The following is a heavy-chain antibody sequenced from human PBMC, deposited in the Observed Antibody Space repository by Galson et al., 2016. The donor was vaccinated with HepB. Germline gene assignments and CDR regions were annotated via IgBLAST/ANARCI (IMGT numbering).Heavy chain of an antibody. J-gene: IGHJ3*02. Sequence: SLRLSCAASGFTFSSYGMHWVRQAPGKGLEWVAVISFDGTNKDYADSVKGRFTISRDNSKNTLYLQMNSLRVEDTAVYYCAKDHSRLCWVGTFDIWGQGTMVTVSS. D-gene: IGHD1-26*01. CDR2: ISFDGTNK. CDR1: GFTFSSYG. V-gene: IGHV3-30*18. CDR3: AKDHSRLCWVGTFDI.